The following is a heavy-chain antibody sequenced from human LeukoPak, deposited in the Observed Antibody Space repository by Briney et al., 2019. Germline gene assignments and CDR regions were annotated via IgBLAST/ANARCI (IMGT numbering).Heavy chain of an antibody. CDR2: IWYDGSNK. CDR1: GFTSSSYG. D-gene: IGHD5-18*01. CDR3: ARDTAMVGWNAFDI. V-gene: IGHV3-33*01. J-gene: IGHJ3*02. Sequence: QPGGSLRLSCSASGFTSSSYGMHGVRQTPGKGLEWVAVIWYDGSNKYYADSVECRFTISRDNSKNTLYLQMNSLRAEDTAVYYCARDTAMVGWNAFDIWGQGTMVTVSS.